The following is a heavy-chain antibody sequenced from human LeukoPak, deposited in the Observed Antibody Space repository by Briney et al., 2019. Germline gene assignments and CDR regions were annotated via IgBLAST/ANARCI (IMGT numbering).Heavy chain of an antibody. J-gene: IGHJ4*01. D-gene: IGHD6-19*01. CDR1: GGSISSYY. CDR2: IYYSGST. Sequence: SETLSVTCTVSGGSISSYYWSWIRQPPGKGLEWIGYIYYSGSTNYNPSLKSRVTISVDTSKNQFSLKLSSVTAADTAVYYCARHSIVGQWLVPFDYWGQGTLVTVSS. CDR3: ARHSIVGQWLVPFDY. V-gene: IGHV4-59*08.